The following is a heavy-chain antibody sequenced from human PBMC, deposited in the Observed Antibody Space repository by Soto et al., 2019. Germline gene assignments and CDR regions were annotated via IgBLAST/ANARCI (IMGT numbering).Heavy chain of an antibody. CDR3: AKADSNYAGRFSYYYKTLGGITRCYVCSGCFDP. CDR2: ISGYNGNT. D-gene: IGHD2-2*01. Sequence: ASVKVSCKASGYTFRSYGISWVRQAPGQGLEWMGWISGYNGNTHYSQKFQGKVTMTTDTSTSTAYMELRNLRSDDTAVYYCAKADSNYAGRFSYYYKTLGGITRCYVCSGCFDPWGQGTLVTVSS. V-gene: IGHV1-18*01. CDR1: GYTFRSYG. J-gene: IGHJ5*02.